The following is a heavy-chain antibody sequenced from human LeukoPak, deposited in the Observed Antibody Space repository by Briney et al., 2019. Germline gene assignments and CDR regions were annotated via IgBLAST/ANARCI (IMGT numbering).Heavy chain of an antibody. CDR2: INSDGSST. V-gene: IGHV3-74*01. Sequence: GGSLRLSCAASGFTFSSYWMHWVRQAPGKGLVWVSRINSDGSSTSYADSVKGRFTISRDNAKNTLYLQMNSLRPEDTAVYYCARAITSGTTGLYYWGQGTLVTVSS. CDR1: GFTFSSYW. CDR3: ARAITSGTTGLYY. J-gene: IGHJ4*02. D-gene: IGHD1-1*01.